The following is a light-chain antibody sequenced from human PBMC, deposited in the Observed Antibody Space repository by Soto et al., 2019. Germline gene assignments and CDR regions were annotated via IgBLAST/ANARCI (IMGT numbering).Light chain of an antibody. CDR2: PAS. V-gene: IGKV1-27*01. Sequence: IQMTESPSSLSASVADRVTITCRASQGISIYLAWYQQNPGKAPKPLISPASTLQSGVPSRFSGSGSGTDFTLTISSLKPEDVETYYCQNYHSAPIIFGPGTKVDIK. CDR3: QNYHSAPII. CDR1: QGISIY. J-gene: IGKJ3*01.